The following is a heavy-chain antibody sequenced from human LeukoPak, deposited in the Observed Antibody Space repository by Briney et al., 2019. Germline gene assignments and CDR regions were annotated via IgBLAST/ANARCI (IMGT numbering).Heavy chain of an antibody. CDR3: ARDSSGFPRDASDY. D-gene: IGHD3-22*01. CDR2: ISVYNGHT. Sequence: GASVKVSCKASGYTFTSYGINWVRQAPGQGLEWMGWISVYNGHTNYAQKLQGRVTMTTDTSTSTAHMELRSLRSDDTAVYFCARDSSGFPRDASDYWGQGTLVTVSS. V-gene: IGHV1-18*01. CDR1: GYTFTSYG. J-gene: IGHJ4*02.